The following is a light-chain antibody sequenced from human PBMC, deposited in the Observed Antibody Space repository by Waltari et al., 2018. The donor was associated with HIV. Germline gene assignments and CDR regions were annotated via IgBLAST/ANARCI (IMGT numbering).Light chain of an antibody. CDR3: AAWDNILGGYV. J-gene: IGLJ1*01. Sequence: QSALTQPPSTSGTPGQRVTMSCSGSSSNVGRDNVYWYQQIPGTAPKLLIYNDYRRPAGVPGWFSGSKAGTSAARASSGCRCEDEADYYCAAWDNILGGYVFGTGTKVTVL. CDR1: SSNVGRDN. CDR2: NDY. V-gene: IGLV1-47*01.